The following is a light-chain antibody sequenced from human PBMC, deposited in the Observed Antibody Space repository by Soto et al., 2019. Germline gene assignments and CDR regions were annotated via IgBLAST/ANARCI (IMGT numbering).Light chain of an antibody. CDR1: QSINSG. Sequence: LQMTQSPSTLSASVGDTVTITCRASQSINSGLAWYQQKPGRAPKLLNYKASSLESGGPSRFSGSGYGTEFTITISSLLPEDFATYYCQQYNYLWTFGQGTKVEIK. J-gene: IGKJ1*01. CDR3: QQYNYLWT. V-gene: IGKV1-5*03. CDR2: KAS.